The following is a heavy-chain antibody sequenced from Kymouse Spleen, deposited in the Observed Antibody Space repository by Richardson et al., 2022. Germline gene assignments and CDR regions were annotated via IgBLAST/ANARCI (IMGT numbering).Heavy chain of an antibody. CDR1: GGSVSSGSYY. V-gene: IGHV4-61*01. Sequence: QVQLQESGPGLVKPSETLSLTCTVSGGSVSSGSYYWSWIRQPPGKGLEWIGYIYYSGSTNYNPSLKSRVTISVDTSKNQFSLKLSSVTAADTAVYYCARDRDYGSGSYNYYYGMDVWGQGTTVTVSS. CDR3: ARDRDYGSGSYNYYYGMDV. J-gene: IGHJ6*02. D-gene: IGHD3-10*01. CDR2: IYYSGST.